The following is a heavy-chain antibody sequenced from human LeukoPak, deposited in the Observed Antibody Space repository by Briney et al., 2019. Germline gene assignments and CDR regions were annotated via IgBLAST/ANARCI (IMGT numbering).Heavy chain of an antibody. CDR3: AKGEADLDY. J-gene: IGHJ4*02. Sequence: GGSLRPSCAASGFTFDDYAMHWVRQAPGKGLEWVSGISWNSGSIGYADSVKGRFTISRDNAKNSLYLQMNSLRAEDTALYYCAKGEADLDYWGQGALVTVSS. V-gene: IGHV3-9*01. CDR1: GFTFDDYA. CDR2: ISWNSGSI. D-gene: IGHD6-25*01.